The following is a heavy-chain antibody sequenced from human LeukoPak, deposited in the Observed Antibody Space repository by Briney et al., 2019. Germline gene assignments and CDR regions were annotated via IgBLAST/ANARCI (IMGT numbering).Heavy chain of an antibody. CDR3: AREWRGIASHYHGMDV. D-gene: IGHD6-6*01. CDR2: LGTNGDA. CDR1: GFSFSDYD. V-gene: IGHV3-13*01. Sequence: PGGSLRLSCVASGFSFSDYDMYWVRQAAGRGLEWVSALGTNGDAYYLGSVRGRFTISRENVKNSLYLQMNSLGVEDTVVYYCAREWRGIASHYHGMDVWGQGTTVTVSS. J-gene: IGHJ6*02.